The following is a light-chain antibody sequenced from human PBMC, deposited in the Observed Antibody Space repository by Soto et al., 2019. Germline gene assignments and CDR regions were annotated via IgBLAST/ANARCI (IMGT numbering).Light chain of an antibody. V-gene: IGKV3-20*01. Sequence: EIVLTQSPGTLSLSPGERATLSCRASQSVGNSYLAWYQQKPGQAPRLLIYGASSRATGIPDRFSGSGSGTDFTLTISRLEPEDFAVYYCQHYGSSRTFGQGTKVDIK. CDR3: QHYGSSRT. CDR2: GAS. J-gene: IGKJ1*01. CDR1: QSVGNSY.